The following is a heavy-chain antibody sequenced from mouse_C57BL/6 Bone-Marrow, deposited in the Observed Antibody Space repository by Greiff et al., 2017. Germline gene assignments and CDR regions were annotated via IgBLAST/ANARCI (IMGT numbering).Heavy chain of an antibody. J-gene: IGHJ3*01. Sequence: EVQVVESGPGLVKPSQSLSLTCSVTGYSITSGYYWNWIRQFPGNKLEWMGYISYDGSNNYNPSLKNRISITRDTSKNQFFLKLNSVTTEDTATYYCARGGYGYVPWFAYWGQGTLVTVSA. V-gene: IGHV3-6*01. D-gene: IGHD2-2*01. CDR3: ARGGYGYVPWFAY. CDR1: GYSITSGYY. CDR2: ISYDGSN.